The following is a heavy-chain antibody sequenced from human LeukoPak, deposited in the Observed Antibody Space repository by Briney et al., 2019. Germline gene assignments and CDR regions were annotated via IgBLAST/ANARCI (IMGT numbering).Heavy chain of an antibody. CDR3: AKDLGGSTDY. Sequence: GGSLRLSCAASGFTVSSNYMSWVRQAPGKGLEWVSLIRGSTYYADSVKGRFTISRDNSQNTLYLQMNSLRAEDTALYYCAKDLGGSTDYWGQGTLVTVSS. D-gene: IGHD5-12*01. J-gene: IGHJ4*02. V-gene: IGHV3-53*01. CDR2: IRGST. CDR1: GFTVSSNY.